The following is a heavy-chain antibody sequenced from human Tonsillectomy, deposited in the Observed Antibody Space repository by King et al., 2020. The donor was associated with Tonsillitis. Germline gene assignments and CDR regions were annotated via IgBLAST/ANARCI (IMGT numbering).Heavy chain of an antibody. CDR3: VKERSPRGAFDI. D-gene: IGHD1-26*01. CDR1: GFTFSSYA. V-gene: IGHV3-64D*06. J-gene: IGHJ3*02. CDR2: IGSNGGST. Sequence: VQLVESGGGLVQPGGSLRLSCSASGFTFSSYAMHWVRQAPGKGLEYVSAIGSNGGSTYYADSVKGRFTISRDNSKNTLYFQMSSLRAEDTAVYYCVKERSPRGAFDIWGQGTMVTVSS.